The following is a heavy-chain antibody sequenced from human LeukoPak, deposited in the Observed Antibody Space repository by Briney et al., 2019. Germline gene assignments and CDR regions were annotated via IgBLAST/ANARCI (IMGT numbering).Heavy chain of an antibody. V-gene: IGHV3-49*04. D-gene: IGHD4-17*01. J-gene: IGHJ4*02. CDR1: GFTFGDYG. Sequence: PGGSQRLSCTASGFTFGDYGVHWVRQAPGKGLEWIGFIKSRTYGGTTEYAASVKGRFTISRDDSKSIAYLQMNSLKTEDTAVYFCARDRDHGLDYWGQGTLVTVSS. CDR3: ARDRDHGLDY. CDR2: IKSRTYGGTT.